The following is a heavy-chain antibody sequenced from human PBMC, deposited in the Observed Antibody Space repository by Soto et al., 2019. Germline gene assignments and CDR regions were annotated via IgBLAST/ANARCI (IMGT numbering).Heavy chain of an antibody. J-gene: IGHJ4*02. CDR3: ANAPLLYDSSGYYFYYFDY. CDR1: GFTFSSYA. Sequence: GGSLRLSCAASGFTFSSYAMSWVRQAPGKGLEWVSAISGSGGSTYYADSVKGRFTISRDNSKNTRYLQMNSLRAEDTAVYYCANAPLLYDSSGYYFYYFDYWGQGTLVTVSS. D-gene: IGHD3-22*01. V-gene: IGHV3-23*01. CDR2: ISGSGGST.